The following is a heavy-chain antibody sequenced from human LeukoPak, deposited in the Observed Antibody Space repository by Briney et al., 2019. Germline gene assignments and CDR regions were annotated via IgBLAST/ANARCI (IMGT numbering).Heavy chain of an antibody. CDR3: ANYDSSGYYYGGFDY. J-gene: IGHJ4*02. D-gene: IGHD3-22*01. CDR2: IIPIFGTA. CDR1: GYTFTSYA. V-gene: IGHV1-69*06. Sequence: ASVKVSCKASGYTFTSYAISWVRQAPGQGLEWMGGIIPIFGTANYAQKFQGRVTITADKSTSTAYMELSSLRSEDTAVYYCANYDSSGYYYGGFDYWGQGTLVTVSS.